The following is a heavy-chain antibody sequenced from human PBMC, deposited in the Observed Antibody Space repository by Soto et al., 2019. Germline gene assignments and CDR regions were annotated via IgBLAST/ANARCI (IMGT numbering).Heavy chain of an antibody. Sequence: QVQLQQWGAGLLKPSETLSLTCAVYGGSFSGYYWSWIRQPPGKGLEWIGEINHSGSTNYNPSLKSRVTISVDTSKKQFPLKLSSVTAADTAVYYCGIMYNWNPEWGVSFDIGGQGTIVTVSS. CDR1: GGSFSGYY. CDR2: INHSGST. D-gene: IGHD1-20*01. V-gene: IGHV4-34*01. CDR3: GIMYNWNPEWGVSFDI. J-gene: IGHJ3*02.